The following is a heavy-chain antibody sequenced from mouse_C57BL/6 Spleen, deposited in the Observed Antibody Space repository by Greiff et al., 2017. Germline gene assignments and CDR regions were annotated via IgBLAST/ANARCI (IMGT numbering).Heavy chain of an antibody. CDR2: INPSSGYT. Sequence: QVQLKASGAELARPGASVKMSCKASGYTFTSYTMHWVKQRPGQGLEWIGYINPSSGYTKYNQQFKVKATLTADKSSSTAYMQLSSLTSEDSAVYYWARDYYVGYFDYWGQGTTLTVSS. CDR1: GYTFTSYT. J-gene: IGHJ2*01. CDR3: ARDYYVGYFDY. V-gene: IGHV1-4*01. D-gene: IGHD1-1*01.